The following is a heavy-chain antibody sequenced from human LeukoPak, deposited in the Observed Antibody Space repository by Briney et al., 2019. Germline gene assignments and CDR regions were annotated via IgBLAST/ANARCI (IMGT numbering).Heavy chain of an antibody. CDR2: ISASSSSI. Sequence: PGGSLRLSCAASGFTFSTYWMYWVRQAPGKGLEWVSYISASSSSIYYADSVKGRFTISRDNAKNSLYLQMNSLRDEDTAVYYCARRAAGRPGADYFQHWGQGILVTVSS. D-gene: IGHD3-10*01. J-gene: IGHJ1*01. CDR1: GFTFSTYW. CDR3: ARRAAGRPGADYFQH. V-gene: IGHV3-48*02.